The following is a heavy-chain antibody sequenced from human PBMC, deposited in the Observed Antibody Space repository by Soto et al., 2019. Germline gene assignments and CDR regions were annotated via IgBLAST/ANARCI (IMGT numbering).Heavy chain of an antibody. V-gene: IGHV5-51*01. CDR1: GYSFTSYW. D-gene: IGHD3-10*01. CDR3: ARSFGYYYGSGSYSWFDP. J-gene: IGHJ5*02. CDR2: IYPGDSDT. Sequence: GESLKISCKGSGYSFTSYWIGWVRQMPGKGLEWMGIIYPGDSDTRYSPSFQGQVTISADKSISTAYLQWSSLEASDTAMYYCARSFGYYYGSGSYSWFDPWGQGTLVTVSS.